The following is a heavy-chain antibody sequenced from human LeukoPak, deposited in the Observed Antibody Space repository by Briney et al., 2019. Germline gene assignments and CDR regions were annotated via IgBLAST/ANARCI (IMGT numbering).Heavy chain of an antibody. Sequence: GRSLRLSCAASGFTFSSYEMNWVRQAPGKGLEWVSYISSSGSTIYYADSVKGRFTISRDNAKNSLYLQMNSLRAEDTAVYYCAREQTTYYYDSSGSDAFDIWGQGTMVTVSS. V-gene: IGHV3-48*03. CDR1: GFTFSSYE. J-gene: IGHJ3*02. CDR3: AREQTTYYYDSSGSDAFDI. D-gene: IGHD3-22*01. CDR2: ISSSGSTI.